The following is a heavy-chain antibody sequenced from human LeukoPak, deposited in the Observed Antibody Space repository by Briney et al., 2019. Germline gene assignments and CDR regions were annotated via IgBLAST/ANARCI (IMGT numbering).Heavy chain of an antibody. Sequence: GASVKVSCKASGYTFTGYYMHWVRQAPGQGLEWMGWINPKSGGTNYAQKFQGRVTMTRDTSISTAYMELSTLRSDDTAVYYCAIPSLYYDRSGQFDYWGQGTLVTVSS. J-gene: IGHJ4*02. CDR2: INPKSGGT. CDR3: AIPSLYYDRSGQFDY. D-gene: IGHD3-22*01. V-gene: IGHV1-2*02. CDR1: GYTFTGYY.